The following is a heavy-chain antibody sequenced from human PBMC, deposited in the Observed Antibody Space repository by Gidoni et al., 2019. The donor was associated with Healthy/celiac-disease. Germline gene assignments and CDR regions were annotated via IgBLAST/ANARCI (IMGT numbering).Heavy chain of an antibody. CDR1: GYSFTSYW. Sequence: EVQLVQSGAEVKKPGESLKISCKGSGYSFTSYWIGWVRQMPGKGLEWMGIIYPGDSDTRYSPSFQGQVTISADKSISTAYLQWSSLKASDTAMYYCARLIYDYGSYGDPLDYWGQGTLVTVSS. V-gene: IGHV5-51*01. CDR2: IYPGDSDT. CDR3: ARLIYDYGSYGDPLDY. D-gene: IGHD4-17*01. J-gene: IGHJ4*02.